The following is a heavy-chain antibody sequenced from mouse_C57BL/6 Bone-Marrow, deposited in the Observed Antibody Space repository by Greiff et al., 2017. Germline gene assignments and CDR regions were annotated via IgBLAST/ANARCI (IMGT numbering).Heavy chain of an antibody. CDR3: ALSAWFAY. CDR1: GFTFSSYG. Sequence: EVNVVESGGDLVKPGGSLKISCAASGFTFSSYGMSWVRQTPDKRLEWVATISSGGSYTYYPDSVKGRFAISRDNAKNTLYLQMSSLKSEDTAMYYCALSAWFAYWGQGTLVTVSA. V-gene: IGHV5-6*01. J-gene: IGHJ3*01. CDR2: ISSGGSYT.